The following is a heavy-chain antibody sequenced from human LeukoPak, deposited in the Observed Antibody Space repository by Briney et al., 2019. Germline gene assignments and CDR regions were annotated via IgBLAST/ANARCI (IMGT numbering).Heavy chain of an antibody. CDR3: ARDSTARGGAFDI. J-gene: IGHJ3*02. Sequence: SETLSLTCTVSGGSISSGSGYWSWIRQPAGKGLEWIGRIRTSGITYHNPSLKSRVTISIDTSKNQFSLRLNSVTAADTAVYYCARDSTARGGAFDIWGQGTMVTVSS. V-gene: IGHV4-61*02. CDR2: IRTSGIT. CDR1: GGSISSGSGY. D-gene: IGHD2-15*01.